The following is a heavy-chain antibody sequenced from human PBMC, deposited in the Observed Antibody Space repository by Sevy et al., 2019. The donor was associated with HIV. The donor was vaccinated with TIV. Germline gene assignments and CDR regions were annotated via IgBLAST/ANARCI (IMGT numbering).Heavy chain of an antibody. CDR3: ARATIPMVQGVIYWFDP. D-gene: IGHD3-10*01. V-gene: IGHV1-46*03. CDR2: INPRGGST. CDR1: GYTFTSYY. J-gene: IGHJ5*02. Sequence: ASVKVSCKASGYTFTSYYMHWVRQAPGQGLEWMGIINPRGGSTSYAQKFQGRVTMTRDTSRSTVYMELSSLRSEDTAVYYCARATIPMVQGVIYWFDPWGQGTLVTVSS.